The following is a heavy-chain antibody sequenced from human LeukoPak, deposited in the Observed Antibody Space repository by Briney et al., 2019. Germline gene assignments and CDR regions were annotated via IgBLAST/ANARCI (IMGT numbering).Heavy chain of an antibody. D-gene: IGHD1-26*01. J-gene: IGHJ4*02. V-gene: IGHV3-21*01. CDR2: IEKTGSYV. Sequence: GGSLRLSCAASGFTFSNYIMDWVRQAPGKGLEWISSIEKTGSYVYHVDSVRGRFTISRDNAKNSLYLQMNSLRAEDTAVYYCAREGVGIKDLDYWGQGTLVTVSS. CDR1: GFTFSNYI. CDR3: AREGVGIKDLDY.